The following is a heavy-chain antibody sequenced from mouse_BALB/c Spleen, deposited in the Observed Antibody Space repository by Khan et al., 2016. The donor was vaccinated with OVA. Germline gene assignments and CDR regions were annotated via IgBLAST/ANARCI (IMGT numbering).Heavy chain of an antibody. D-gene: IGHD1-2*01. CDR1: GYTFTSYW. CDR3: ARRGTTAHFDV. J-gene: IGHJ1*01. Sequence: VQLQQSGAELAKPGASVKMSCKASGYTFTSYWMHWVKQRPGQGLEWIGYINPSTGYTEYNQKFKDKATLHADQSSSTACMQLSSLTSEDSAVYDCARRGTTAHFDVWGAGTTVTGSS. V-gene: IGHV1-7*01. CDR2: INPSTGYT.